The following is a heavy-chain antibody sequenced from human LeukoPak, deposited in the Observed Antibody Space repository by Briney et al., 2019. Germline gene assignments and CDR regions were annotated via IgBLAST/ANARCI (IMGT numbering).Heavy chain of an antibody. D-gene: IGHD1/OR15-1a*01. CDR3: AKDKEHWKSTAISDFEY. J-gene: IGHJ4*02. Sequence: GGSLRLSCAASGFTLSTYGMHWVRHAPGKGLEWEAFIRYDSTNKYYRDSVNGPFTISRHNSKNTLYLQINSLRLENTGVYLCAKDKEHWKSTAISDFEYWGQGSLVTVS. V-gene: IGHV3-30*02. CDR2: IRYDSTNK. CDR1: GFTLSTYG.